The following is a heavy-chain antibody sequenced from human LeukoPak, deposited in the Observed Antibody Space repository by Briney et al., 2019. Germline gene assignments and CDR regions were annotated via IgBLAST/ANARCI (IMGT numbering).Heavy chain of an antibody. CDR1: GGSISSGSYY. CDR3: ARERDASTGWLVPGNWFDP. V-gene: IGHV4-61*02. CDR2: IYTSGST. J-gene: IGHJ5*02. D-gene: IGHD6-19*01. Sequence: PSQTLSLTCTVSGGSISSGSYYWSWIRQPAGKGLEWIGRIYTSGSTNYNPSLKSRVTISVDTSKNQFSLQLNSVTPEDTAVYYCARERDASTGWLVPGNWFDPWGQGTLVTVSS.